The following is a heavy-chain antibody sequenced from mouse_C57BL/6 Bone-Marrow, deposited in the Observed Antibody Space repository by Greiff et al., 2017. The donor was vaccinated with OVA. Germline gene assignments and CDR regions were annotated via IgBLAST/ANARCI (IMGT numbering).Heavy chain of an antibody. J-gene: IGHJ4*01. CDR3: ARRLPWLRAYYYAMDY. V-gene: IGHV5-17*01. CDR2: ISSGSSTI. D-gene: IGHD2-2*01. Sequence: EVQLVESGGGLVKPGGSLKLSCAASGFTFSDYGMHWVRQAPEKGLEWVAYISSGSSTIYYADTVKGRFTISRDNAKNTLFLQMTSLRSEDTARDYCARRLPWLRAYYYAMDYWGQGTSVTVSS. CDR1: GFTFSDYG.